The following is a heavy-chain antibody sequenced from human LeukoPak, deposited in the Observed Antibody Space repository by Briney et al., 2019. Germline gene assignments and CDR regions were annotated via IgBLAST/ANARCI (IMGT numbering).Heavy chain of an antibody. CDR3: AKDLYDYGDLYNFDY. CDR2: ISGSGGST. V-gene: IGHV3-23*01. CDR1: GFTFSSYA. D-gene: IGHD4-17*01. J-gene: IGHJ4*02. Sequence: GGSLRLSCAASGFTFSSYAMSWVRQAPAKGLEWVSAISGSGGSTYYADSVRGRFTISRDNSKNTLYLRMNSLRAEDTAVYYCAKDLYDYGDLYNFDYWGQGTLVTVSS.